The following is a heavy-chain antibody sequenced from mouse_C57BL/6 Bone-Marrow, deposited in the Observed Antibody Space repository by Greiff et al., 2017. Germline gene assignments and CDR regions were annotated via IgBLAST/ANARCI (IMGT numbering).Heavy chain of an antibody. CDR2: IYPGDGDT. D-gene: IGHD2-4*01. CDR3: ARLHYDILSDGMDY. CDR1: GYAFSSYW. V-gene: IGHV1-80*01. J-gene: IGHJ4*01. Sequence: QVQLKESGAELVKPGASVKISCKASGYAFSSYWMNWVKQRPGKGLAWIGQIYPGDGDTNYNGKFKGKATLTADKSSSTAYMQLSSLTSEDSAVYFCARLHYDILSDGMDYWGQGTSVTVSS.